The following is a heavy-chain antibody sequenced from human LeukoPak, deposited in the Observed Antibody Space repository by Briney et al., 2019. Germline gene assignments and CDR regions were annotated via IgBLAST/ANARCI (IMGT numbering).Heavy chain of an antibody. CDR1: GGSISNFY. V-gene: IGHV4-4*07. D-gene: IGHD3-10*01. CDR2: IYTSGST. CDR3: ARTRYGSGSYTYLDY. J-gene: IGHJ4*02. Sequence: SETLSLTCTVSGGSISNFYWSWIRQPAGKGLEWIGRIYTSGSTNYNPSLKSRVTMSIDTSKSQFSLKLSSVTAADTAVYYCARTRYGSGSYTYLDYWGQGTLVTVSS.